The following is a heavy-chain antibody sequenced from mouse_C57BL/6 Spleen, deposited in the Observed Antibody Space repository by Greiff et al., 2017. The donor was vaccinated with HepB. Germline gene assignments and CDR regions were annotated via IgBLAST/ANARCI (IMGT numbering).Heavy chain of an antibody. CDR2: ISSGSSTI. CDR3: ARYYGYAMDY. Sequence: EVQGVESGGGLVKPGGSLKLSCAASGFTFSDYGMRWVRQAPEKGLEWVAYISSGSSTIYYADTVKGRFTISRDNAKNTLFLQMTSLRSEDTAMYYCARYYGYAMDYWGQGTSVTVSS. J-gene: IGHJ4*01. D-gene: IGHD1-1*01. V-gene: IGHV5-17*01. CDR1: GFTFSDYG.